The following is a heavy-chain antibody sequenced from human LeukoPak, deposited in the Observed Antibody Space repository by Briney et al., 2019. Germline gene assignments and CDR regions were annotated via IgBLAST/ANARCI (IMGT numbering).Heavy chain of an antibody. CDR2: VSGSGGRT. J-gene: IGHJ1*01. D-gene: IGHD5-12*01. V-gene: IGHV3-23*01. Sequence: PGGSLSLSCAVSGFTLSRYAMSGVRQAPGKGLEWVSGVSGSGGRTYYADSVKGRFTISRDNSKNTLSLQMKSLRAEDTAIYYCAKDLDIVATITGNWGQGTLVTVSS. CDR3: AKDLDIVATITGN. CDR1: GFTLSRYA.